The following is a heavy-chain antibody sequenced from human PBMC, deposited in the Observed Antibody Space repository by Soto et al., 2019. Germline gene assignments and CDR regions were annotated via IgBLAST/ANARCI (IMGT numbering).Heavy chain of an antibody. D-gene: IGHD1-26*01. V-gene: IGHV2-5*01. Sequence: QITLKESGPTLVNPTQTLTLTCTFSGFSVSTSGVGVGWIRQPPGKALEWLALIYWNDDKRYIPSLKSRLTITKDTSKNQLVLTMTNMDTVETATYYCAHSISWGYYFDYLGQGTLVTVSS. CDR2: IYWNDDK. CDR1: GFSVSTSGVG. CDR3: AHSISWGYYFDY. J-gene: IGHJ4*02.